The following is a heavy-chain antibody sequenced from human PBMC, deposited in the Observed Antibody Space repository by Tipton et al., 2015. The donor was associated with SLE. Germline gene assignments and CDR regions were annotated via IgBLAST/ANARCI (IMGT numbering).Heavy chain of an antibody. CDR1: RGPFSGYY. Sequence: TLSLTCAVYRGPFSGYYWSWIRRPPGKGLEWIGETTHSGKTNYNPSLKSRVTISADTSKNQFSLRLTSVTAADTAVYYCARGVAGYYFYYYLDVWGSGTAVTVSS. CDR2: TTHSGKT. V-gene: IGHV4-34*01. J-gene: IGHJ6*03. CDR3: ARGVAGYYFYYYLDV. D-gene: IGHD6-19*01.